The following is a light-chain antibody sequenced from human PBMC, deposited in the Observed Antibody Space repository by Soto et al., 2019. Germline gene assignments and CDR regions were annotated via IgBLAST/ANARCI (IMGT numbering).Light chain of an antibody. V-gene: IGLV2-18*02. CDR2: EVT. CDR3: SSYTSSSASV. CDR1: SSDVGSYNR. J-gene: IGLJ1*01. Sequence: QSVLTQPPSVSGSPGQSVTISCTGTSSDVGSYNRVSWYQQPPGTAPKLMIYEVTNRPSGVPDRFSGSKSGNTASLTISWLQAEDEADYYCSSYTSSSASVFGSGTKVTV.